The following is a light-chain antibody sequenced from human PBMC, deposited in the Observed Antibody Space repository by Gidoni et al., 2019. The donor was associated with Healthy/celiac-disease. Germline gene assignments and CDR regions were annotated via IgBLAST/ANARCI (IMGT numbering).Light chain of an antibody. CDR2: KAS. CDR3: QQYNSYPYT. J-gene: IGKJ2*01. CDR1: QSISSW. V-gene: IGKV1-5*03. Sequence: DIQMTQSPSTLSASVGDRVTITCRASQSISSWLAWYQQKPGKAPKLLIYKASSLESGVPSRFSGTLTISSLQPDDFATYYCQQYNSYPYTFXQXTKLEIK.